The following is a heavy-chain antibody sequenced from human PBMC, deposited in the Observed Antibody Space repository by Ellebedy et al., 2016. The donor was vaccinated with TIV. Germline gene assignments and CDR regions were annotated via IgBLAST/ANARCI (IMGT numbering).Heavy chain of an antibody. CDR3: ARQEYCSNGVCYFDY. D-gene: IGHD2-8*01. CDR2: IYPGDSDL. CDR1: GYNFTNYW. Sequence: GESLKISCKASGYNFTNYWIGWVRQMPGKGLEWVAIIYPGDSDLRYSPSFQGQVTISADKSISTAFLQWSSLKASDTAMFYCARQEYCSNGVCYFDYWGQGTLVTVSS. J-gene: IGHJ4*02. V-gene: IGHV5-51*01.